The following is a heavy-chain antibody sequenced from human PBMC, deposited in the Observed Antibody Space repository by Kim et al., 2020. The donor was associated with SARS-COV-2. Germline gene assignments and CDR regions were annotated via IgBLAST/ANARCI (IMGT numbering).Heavy chain of an antibody. CDR3: ARDRRYSLDY. Sequence: GGSLRLSCAASGFAFSRNWMSWVRQAPGKGLEWVAKISEDGSERYYAESVEGRFTISRDNAKNSLYLNMNNLGAEDTGVYYCARDRRYSLDYWGQGTLVTVSP. CDR1: GFAFSRNW. CDR2: ISEDGSER. J-gene: IGHJ4*02. V-gene: IGHV3-7*01. D-gene: IGHD2-15*01.